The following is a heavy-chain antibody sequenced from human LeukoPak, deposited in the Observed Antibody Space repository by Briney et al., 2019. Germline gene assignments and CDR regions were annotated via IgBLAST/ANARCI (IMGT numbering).Heavy chain of an antibody. D-gene: IGHD2-2*01. CDR1: GGSISSYY. CDR3: ARGGGYCSSTSCYSAFDI. Sequence: SETLSLTCTVSGGSISSYYWSWIRQPPGKGLEWIGYIYYSGSTNYNPSLKSRVTISVDTSKNQFSPKLSSVTAADTAVYYCARGGGYCSSTSCYSAFDIWGQGTMVTVSS. V-gene: IGHV4-59*12. J-gene: IGHJ3*02. CDR2: IYYSGST.